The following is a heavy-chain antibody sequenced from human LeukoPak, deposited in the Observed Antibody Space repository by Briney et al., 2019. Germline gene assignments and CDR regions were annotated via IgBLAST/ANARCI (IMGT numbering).Heavy chain of an antibody. J-gene: IGHJ4*02. CDR3: ARLPIVGLSSVY. V-gene: IGHV4-59*08. CDR1: GGSISSYY. Sequence: SETLSLTCTVSGGSISSYYWSWIRQPPGKGLEWIGYIYYSGSTNYNPSLKSRVTISVDTSKNQFSLKLSSVTAADTAMYYCARLPIVGLSSVYWGQGTLVTVSS. D-gene: IGHD1-26*01. CDR2: IYYSGST.